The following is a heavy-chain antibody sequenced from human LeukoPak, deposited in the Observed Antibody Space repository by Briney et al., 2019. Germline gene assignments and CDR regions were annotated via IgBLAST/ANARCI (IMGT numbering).Heavy chain of an antibody. CDR2: IWYDGSNK. CDR3: ARVPGHYYVSSGSYYFDY. J-gene: IGHJ4*02. V-gene: IGHV3-33*01. CDR1: GFTFSSYG. D-gene: IGHD3-22*01. Sequence: GGSLRLSCAASGFTFSSYGMHWVRQAPGKGLEWVAVIWYDGSNKYYADSVKGRFTISRDNSKNTLYLQMNSLRAEDTAVYYCARVPGHYYVSSGSYYFDYWGQGTLVTVSS.